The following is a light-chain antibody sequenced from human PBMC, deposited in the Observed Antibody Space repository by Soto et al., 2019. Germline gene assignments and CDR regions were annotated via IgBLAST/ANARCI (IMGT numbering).Light chain of an antibody. V-gene: IGKV3-20*01. J-gene: IGKJ2*01. Sequence: EIVLTQSPGTLSLSAGERVTLSCSASETVRTYLGWYQQKPGQTPRLLVYGASNRAAGVPDKFSGSGSGTDFTLTISRLEIEDFAVYFCQQYGIAPYTFGQGTKLE. CDR1: ETVRTY. CDR3: QQYGIAPYT. CDR2: GAS.